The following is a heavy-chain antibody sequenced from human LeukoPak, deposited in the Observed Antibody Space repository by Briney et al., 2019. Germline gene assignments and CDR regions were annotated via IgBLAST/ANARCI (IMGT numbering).Heavy chain of an antibody. J-gene: IGHJ4*02. CDR3: ARYQTGTMFAV. Sequence: SETLSLTCTVSGYTISTGYYWGWIRQPPGKGLEWIGTHSHSGSAYYNPSLRSRITMSLDTSENQLSLKLYSVTAADTAIYYCARYQTGTMFAVWGQGTLVTISS. D-gene: IGHD1/OR15-1a*01. CDR2: HSHSGSA. CDR1: GYTISTGYY. V-gene: IGHV4-38-2*02.